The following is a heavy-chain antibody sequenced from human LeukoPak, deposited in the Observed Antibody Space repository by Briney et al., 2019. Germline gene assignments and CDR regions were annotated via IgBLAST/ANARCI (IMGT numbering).Heavy chain of an antibody. J-gene: IGHJ4*02. CDR3: ATSGRYCSGGSCYSGYWYYFDY. CDR2: IIPILGIA. CDR1: GGTFSTYA. D-gene: IGHD2-15*01. V-gene: IGHV1-69*04. Sequence: SVKVSCKTSGGTFSTYAISWVRQAPGQGLEWMGRIIPILGIANYAQKFQGRVTITAVKSTSTAYMELSSLRSEDTAVYYCATSGRYCSGGSCYSGYWYYFDYWGQGTLVTVSS.